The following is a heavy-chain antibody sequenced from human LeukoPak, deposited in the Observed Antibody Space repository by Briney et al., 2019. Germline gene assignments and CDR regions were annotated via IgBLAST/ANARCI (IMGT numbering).Heavy chain of an antibody. CDR2: IFTSGGT. V-gene: IGHV4-61*02. Sequence: SETLSLTCTVSSGSISGGSYYWSWIRQPAGKGLEWIGRIFTSGGTNYNPSLKSRVTISVDTSKNQFSLKLNSVTAADAAVYYCAREESGYCDGGSCPYYFDYWGQGTLVTVSS. D-gene: IGHD2-15*01. CDR1: SGSISGGSYY. CDR3: AREESGYCDGGSCPYYFDY. J-gene: IGHJ4*02.